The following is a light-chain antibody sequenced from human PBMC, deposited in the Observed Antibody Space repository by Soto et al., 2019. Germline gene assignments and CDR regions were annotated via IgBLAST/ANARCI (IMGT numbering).Light chain of an antibody. CDR2: EVS. CDR1: SSDVGGYNY. J-gene: IGLJ2*01. V-gene: IGLV2-8*01. Sequence: QSALTQPPSASGSPGQSVTISCTGTSSDVGGYNYVSWYQQHPGKAPKVMIYEVSKRPSGVPDRFSGSKSGNTASLTVSGLEAEDEAEYSCSSYAGSNLVFGGGTKLTVL. CDR3: SSYAGSNLV.